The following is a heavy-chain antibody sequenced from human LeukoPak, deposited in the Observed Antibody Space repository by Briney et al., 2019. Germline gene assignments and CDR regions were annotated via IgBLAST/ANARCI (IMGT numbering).Heavy chain of an antibody. J-gene: IGHJ6*03. CDR1: GFTFSSYG. V-gene: IGHV3-30*02. CDR2: IRYDGSNK. D-gene: IGHD2-2*01. Sequence: GGSLRLSCAASGFTFSSYGMHWVRQAPGKGLEWVAFIRYDGSNKYYADSVKGRFTISRDNSKNTLYLQMNSLRAEDTAVYYCAKDLGRFVVVPAPYYMDVWGKGTTVTVSS. CDR3: AKDLGRFVVVPAPYYMDV.